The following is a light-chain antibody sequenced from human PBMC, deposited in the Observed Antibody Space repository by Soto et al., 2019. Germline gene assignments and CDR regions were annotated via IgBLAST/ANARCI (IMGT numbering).Light chain of an antibody. J-gene: IGKJ1*01. CDR3: QQYGSSSWT. V-gene: IGKV3-20*01. CDR1: QSVSSTY. CDR2: GSS. Sequence: EIVLTQSPGTLSLSPGEIATLSCRASQSVSSTYLSWYQQQPGQAPRLLIYGSSNRATGIPDRFSGSGSGTDFTLTISRLEPEDFAVYYCQQYGSSSWTFGQGTKVDI.